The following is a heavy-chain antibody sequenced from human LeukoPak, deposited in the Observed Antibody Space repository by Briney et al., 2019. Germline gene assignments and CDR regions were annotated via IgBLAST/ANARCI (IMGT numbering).Heavy chain of an antibody. Sequence: GGSLRLSCAASGFMFSSYALSWVRQAPGKGLEWVSGISGSGGRTEYADSVKGRFTISRDNSKNTLYLQMNSVRADDTAVYYCAKSPPRCSGGSCYGYWGQGTLVTVPS. V-gene: IGHV3-23*01. J-gene: IGHJ4*02. CDR2: ISGSGGRT. D-gene: IGHD2-15*01. CDR3: AKSPPRCSGGSCYGY. CDR1: GFMFSSYA.